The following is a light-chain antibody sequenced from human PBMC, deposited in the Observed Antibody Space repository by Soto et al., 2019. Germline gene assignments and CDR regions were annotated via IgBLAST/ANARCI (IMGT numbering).Light chain of an antibody. CDR2: LGS. V-gene: IGKV2-28*01. Sequence: DIVMTQSPLSLPVTPGEPASISCRSSQSLLSSNGNNYLDWYLQKPGQSPQLLIYLGSNRASGVPDRFRGSGSGTDFTLKISRVEAEDVGVYYCMQALQTPRTFGQGTKLEIK. CDR3: MQALQTPRT. J-gene: IGKJ2*01. CDR1: QSLLSSNGNNY.